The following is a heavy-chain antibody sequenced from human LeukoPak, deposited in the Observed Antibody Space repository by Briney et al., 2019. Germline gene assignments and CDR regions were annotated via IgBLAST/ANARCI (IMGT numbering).Heavy chain of an antibody. CDR3: AKAGRGYSYGTYDY. D-gene: IGHD5-18*01. Sequence: GALRLSCAASGFTFSSYAMSWVRQAPGKRLEWVSAISGSGGSTYYADSVKGRFTISRDNSKNTLYLQMSSLRAEDTAVYYCAKAGRGYSYGTYDYWGQGTLVTVSS. V-gene: IGHV3-23*01. J-gene: IGHJ4*02. CDR1: GFTFSSYA. CDR2: ISGSGGST.